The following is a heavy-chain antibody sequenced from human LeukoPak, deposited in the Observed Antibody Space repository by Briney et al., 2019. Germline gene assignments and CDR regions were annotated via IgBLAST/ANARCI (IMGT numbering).Heavy chain of an antibody. CDR2: INPSGGST. D-gene: IGHD3-9*01. J-gene: IGHJ4*02. CDR1: GYTFTSYY. Sequence: GASVKVSCKASGYTFTSYYMHWVRQAPGQGLEWMGIINPSGGSTNYAQKFQGRVTITADKSTSTAYMELSSLRSEDTAVYYCARVNFDWLYAIDYWGQGTLVTVSS. V-gene: IGHV1-46*01. CDR3: ARVNFDWLYAIDY.